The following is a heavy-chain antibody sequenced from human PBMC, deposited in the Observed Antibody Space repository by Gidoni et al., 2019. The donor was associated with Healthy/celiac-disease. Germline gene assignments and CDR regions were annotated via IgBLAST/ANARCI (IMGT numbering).Heavy chain of an antibody. CDR1: GGSISRGSYY. CDR2: IYTSGST. V-gene: IGHV4-61*02. J-gene: IGHJ5*02. CDR3: ARDYYDFWSGYYVGFDP. D-gene: IGHD3-3*01. Sequence: QVQLQESGPGLVKPSQTLSLTCTVSGGSISRGSYYWSWIRQPAGKGLEWIGRIYTSGSTNYNPSLKSRVTISVDTSKNQFSLKLSSVTAADTAVYYCARDYYDFWSGYYVGFDPWGQGTLVTVSS.